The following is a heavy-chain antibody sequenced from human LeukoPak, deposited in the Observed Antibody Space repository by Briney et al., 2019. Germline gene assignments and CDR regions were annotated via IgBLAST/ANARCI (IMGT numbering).Heavy chain of an antibody. J-gene: IGHJ4*02. Sequence: PSQTLSLTCTVSGGSISSGSYCWSWIRQPAGKGLEWIGHIHTSGNTNYNSSLKSRVTISVDTSKNQFSLKLSSVTAADTAVYYCAEMVYYDILTSYWGQGTLVTVSS. CDR1: GGSISSGSYC. V-gene: IGHV4-61*09. D-gene: IGHD3-9*01. CDR3: AEMVYYDILTSY. CDR2: IHTSGNT.